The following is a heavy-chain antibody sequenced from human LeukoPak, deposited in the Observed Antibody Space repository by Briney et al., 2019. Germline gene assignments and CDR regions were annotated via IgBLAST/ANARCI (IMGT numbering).Heavy chain of an antibody. D-gene: IGHD3-22*01. CDR3: ARDGDSSGYYAAFDI. J-gene: IGHJ3*02. V-gene: IGHV3-48*02. CDR1: GFTFSSYS. CDR2: ISSSSSII. Sequence: GGSLRLSCAASGFTFSSYSMNWVRQAPGKGLEWLSYISSSSSIIYYADSVKGRFTISRDNAKNSLYLQMNSLRDEDTAVYYCARDGDSSGYYAAFDIWGQGTMVAVSS.